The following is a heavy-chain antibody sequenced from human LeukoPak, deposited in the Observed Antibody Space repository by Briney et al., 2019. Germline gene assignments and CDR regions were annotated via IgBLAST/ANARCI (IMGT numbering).Heavy chain of an antibody. CDR3: ARVTRLAYSNPLSFDY. Sequence: SETLSLTCTVSGGSISSYYWSWIRQPPGKGLEWIGYIYYSGSTNYNPSLMSRVTISVDTSKNQFSLKLSSVTAADTAVYYCARVTRLAYSNPLSFDYWGQGTLVTVSS. CDR1: GGSISSYY. J-gene: IGHJ4*02. V-gene: IGHV4-59*01. CDR2: IYYSGST. D-gene: IGHD4-11*01.